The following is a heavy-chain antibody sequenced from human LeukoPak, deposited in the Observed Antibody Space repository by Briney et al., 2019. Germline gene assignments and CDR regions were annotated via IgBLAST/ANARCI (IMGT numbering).Heavy chain of an antibody. CDR1: GGSISSYY. J-gene: IGHJ3*02. V-gene: IGHV4-59*12. CDR3: ARDLAAYDAFDI. D-gene: IGHD6-6*01. Sequence: KPSETLSLTCTVSGGSISSYYWSWIRQPPGKGLEWIGEIYHSGSTYYNPSLKSRVTISVDTSKNQFSLKLSSVTAADTAVYYCARDLAAYDAFDIWGQGTMVTVSS. CDR2: IYHSGST.